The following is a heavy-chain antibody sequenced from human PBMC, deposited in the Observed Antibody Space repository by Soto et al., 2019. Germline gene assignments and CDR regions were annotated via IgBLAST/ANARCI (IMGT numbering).Heavy chain of an antibody. CDR1: GFTFSSYA. V-gene: IGHV3-64*01. CDR2: ISSNGGST. J-gene: IGHJ3*02. CDR3: ARARALDAFDI. Sequence: GGSLRLSCAASGFTFSSYAMHWVRQAPGKGLEYVSAISSNGGSTYYANSVKGRFTISRDNSKNTLYLQMGSLRAEDMAVYYCARARALDAFDIWGQGPMVTVSS.